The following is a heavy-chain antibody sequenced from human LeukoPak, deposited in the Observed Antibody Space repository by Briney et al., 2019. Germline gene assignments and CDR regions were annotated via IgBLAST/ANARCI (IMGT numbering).Heavy chain of an antibody. Sequence: TASETLSLTCAVYGGSFGGYYWSWIRQPPGKGLEWIGEINHSGSTNYNPSLKSRVTISVDTAKNQFSLKLSSVTAADTAVYYCARVQAQYYDFWSGYSTYYYYYYMDVWGKGTTVTVSS. CDR2: INHSGST. CDR1: GGSFGGYY. D-gene: IGHD3-3*01. J-gene: IGHJ6*03. CDR3: ARVQAQYYDFWSGYSTYYYYYYMDV. V-gene: IGHV4-34*01.